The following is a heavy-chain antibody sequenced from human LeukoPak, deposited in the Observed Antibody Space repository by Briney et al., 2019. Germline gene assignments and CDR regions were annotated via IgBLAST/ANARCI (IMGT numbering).Heavy chain of an antibody. V-gene: IGHV3-48*04. CDR2: ISSSGSTI. J-gene: IGHJ4*02. D-gene: IGHD6-13*01. CDR1: GFTFSSYA. CDR3: ARDYGSSWSSTPGFYYFDH. Sequence: GGSLRLSCAASGFTFSSYAMSWVRQAPGKGLEWVSYISSSGSTIYYADSVKGRFTISRDNAKNSLYLQMNSLRAEDTGVYYCARDYGSSWSSTPGFYYFDHWGQGTLVTVSS.